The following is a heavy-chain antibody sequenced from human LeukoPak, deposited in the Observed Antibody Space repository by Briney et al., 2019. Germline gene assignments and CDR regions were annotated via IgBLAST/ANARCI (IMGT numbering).Heavy chain of an antibody. V-gene: IGHV1-69*13. CDR2: IIPIFGTA. CDR1: GGTFSSYA. D-gene: IGHD6-19*01. Sequence: ASVKVSCKASGGTFSSYAISWVRQAPGQGLEWMGGIIPIFGTANYAQKFQGRVTITADESTSTAYMELSSLRSEDTAVYCCASFTVAGTGDNWFDPWGQGTLVTVSS. CDR3: ASFTVAGTGDNWFDP. J-gene: IGHJ5*02.